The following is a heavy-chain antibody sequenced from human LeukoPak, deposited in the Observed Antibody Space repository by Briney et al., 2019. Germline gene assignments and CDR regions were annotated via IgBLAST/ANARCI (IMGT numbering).Heavy chain of an antibody. Sequence: SQTLSLTCAVSGGSISSGGYSWSWIRQPPGKGLEWIGYIYHSGSTYYNPSLKSRVTISVDRSKNQFSLKLSSVTAADTAVYYCARSATVTTNPFDYWGQGTLVTVSS. J-gene: IGHJ4*02. CDR3: ARSATVTTNPFDY. V-gene: IGHV4-30-2*01. CDR2: IYHSGST. D-gene: IGHD4-17*01. CDR1: GGSISSGGYS.